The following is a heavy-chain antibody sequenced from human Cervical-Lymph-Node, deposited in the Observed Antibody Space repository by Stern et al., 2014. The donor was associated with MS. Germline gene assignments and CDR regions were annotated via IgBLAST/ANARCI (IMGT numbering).Heavy chain of an antibody. V-gene: IGHV3-11*01. J-gene: IGHJ5*01. CDR2: VSSSGDTI. D-gene: IGHD1-26*01. CDR3: VRGLGSNDDS. Sequence: VQLEESGGGLVKPGGSLRLSCAVSGFTFSDYFMTWVRQAPGKGLEWLSYVSSSGDTIHYADSVRGRFTISRDNAKNSLYLQMNSLRVEDTAVYYCVRGLGSNDDSWGQGTLVTVSS. CDR1: GFTFSDYF.